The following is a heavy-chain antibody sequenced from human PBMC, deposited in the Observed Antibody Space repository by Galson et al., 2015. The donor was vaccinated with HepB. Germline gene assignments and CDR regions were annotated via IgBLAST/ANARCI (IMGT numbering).Heavy chain of an antibody. D-gene: IGHD3-10*01. V-gene: IGHV3-23*01. CDR1: GFTFSSYA. CDR2: ISGSGVST. CDR3: AKEITMVRGVISRHFDY. J-gene: IGHJ4*02. Sequence: LRLSCAASGFTFSSYAMSWVRQAPGKGLEWVSAISGSGVSTYYADSVKGRFTISRDNSKNTLYLQMNSLRAEDTAVYYCAKEITMVRGVISRHFDYWGQGTLVTVSS.